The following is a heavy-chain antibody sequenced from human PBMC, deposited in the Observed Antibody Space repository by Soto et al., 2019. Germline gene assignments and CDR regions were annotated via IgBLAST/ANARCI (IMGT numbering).Heavy chain of an antibody. CDR3: ASPKIAFYNWFDP. CDR2: IYYSGCT. Sequence: SETLSLTCTVSGGSISSSSYYWGWIRQPPGKGLEWIGSIYYSGCTYYNPSLKSRVTISVDTSKNQFSLKLSSVTAADTAVYYCASPKIAFYNWFDPWGQGTPVTVSS. CDR1: GGSISSSSYY. D-gene: IGHD3-3*02. J-gene: IGHJ5*02. V-gene: IGHV4-39*01.